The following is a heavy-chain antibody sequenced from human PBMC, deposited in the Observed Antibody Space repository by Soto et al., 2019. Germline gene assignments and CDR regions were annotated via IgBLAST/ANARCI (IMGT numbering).Heavy chain of an antibody. CDR2: IDPSDSYT. CDR1: GCTVSSNY. Sequence: GGSLRLSCAASGCTVSSNYISWVRQMPGKGLEWMGRIDPSDSYTNYSPSFQGHVTISADKSISTAYLQWSSLKASDTAMYYCASEKAVGATTFFRYYGMDVWGQGTTVTVSS. J-gene: IGHJ6*02. D-gene: IGHD1-26*01. CDR3: ASEKAVGATTFFRYYGMDV. V-gene: IGHV5-10-1*01.